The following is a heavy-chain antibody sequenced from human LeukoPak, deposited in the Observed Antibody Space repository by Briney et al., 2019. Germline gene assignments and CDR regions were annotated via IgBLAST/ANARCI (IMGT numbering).Heavy chain of an antibody. CDR2: ITSDGSST. CDR1: GFTFSSYW. D-gene: IGHD3-16*01. J-gene: IGHJ3*02. Sequence: GGSLSLSCAASGFTFSSYWMHWVRQAPGEGLVWVARITSDGSSTSHADSVKGRFTISRDNAKTPLYLQMNSLRAEDTAVYYCARDYAVGETFDIWGQGTLVTVSS. V-gene: IGHV3-74*01. CDR3: ARDYAVGETFDI.